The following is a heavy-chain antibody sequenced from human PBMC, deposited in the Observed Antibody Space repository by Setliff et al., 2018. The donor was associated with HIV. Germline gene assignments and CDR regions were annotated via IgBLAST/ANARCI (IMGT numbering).Heavy chain of an antibody. V-gene: IGHV1-3*01. CDR2: INAGNGDT. J-gene: IGHJ5*02. CDR3: ARDRCDSVKCYLYNWFDP. Sequence: GASVQVSCKSSEYTFTLYGIHWVRQAPGQRPEWVGWINAGNGDTEYSQKFRDRVTITRDTSADTVYMELSSLRSEDTAVYYCARDRCDSVKCYLYNWFDPWGQGTLVTVSS. D-gene: IGHD3-22*01. CDR1: EYTFTLYG.